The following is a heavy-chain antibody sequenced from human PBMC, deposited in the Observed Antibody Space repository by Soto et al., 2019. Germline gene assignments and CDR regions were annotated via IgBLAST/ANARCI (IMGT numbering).Heavy chain of an antibody. D-gene: IGHD3-22*01. CDR2: IYYSGST. V-gene: IGHV4-30-4*08. CDR3: ARASMIGVPGFFDV. Sequence: QVRLQESGPGLVKPSQPLSLTCTVSGASIINNHYYWNFIRQPPGKGLEWIGYIYYSGSTSYNPSLESRLTISIDTSRYQFSLELSSVTAADTAVYFCARASMIGVPGFFDVWGRGTLVTVSS. CDR1: GASIINNHYY. J-gene: IGHJ2*01.